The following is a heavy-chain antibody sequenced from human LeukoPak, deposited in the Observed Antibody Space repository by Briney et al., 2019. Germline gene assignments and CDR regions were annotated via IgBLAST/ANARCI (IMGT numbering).Heavy chain of an antibody. Sequence: PGGSLRLSCAASGFTFSSYGMHWVRQAPGKGLEWVAVISYDGSNKYYADSVKGRFTISRDNAKNSLYLQMNSLRAEDTAVYYCARGAAAGTMDYYGMDVWGQGTTVTVSS. CDR2: ISYDGSNK. CDR1: GFTFSSYG. CDR3: ARGAAAGTMDYYGMDV. D-gene: IGHD6-13*01. V-gene: IGHV3-30*03. J-gene: IGHJ6*02.